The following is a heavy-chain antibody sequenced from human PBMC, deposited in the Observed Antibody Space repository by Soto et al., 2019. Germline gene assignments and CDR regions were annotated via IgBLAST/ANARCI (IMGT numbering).Heavy chain of an antibody. CDR1: GFNFSRSW. J-gene: IGHJ6*02. CDR3: ARVDYLRIPDYGVDV. Sequence: GGPHRLPKTASGFNFSRSWMPWVRQAPGKGLEWVAKIKYDGSDRYYVDSVKGRFTISRDNVKNSLYLQMNNLRGEDTAVYYCARVDYLRIPDYGVDVWGQGTTVTVSS. D-gene: IGHD4-17*01. CDR2: IKYDGSDR. V-gene: IGHV3-7*04.